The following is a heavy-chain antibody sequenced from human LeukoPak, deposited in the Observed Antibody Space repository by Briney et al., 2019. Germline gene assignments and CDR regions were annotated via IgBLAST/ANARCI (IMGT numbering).Heavy chain of an antibody. V-gene: IGHV1-18*01. Sequence: ASVKVSCKVSGYTLTELSMHWVRQAPGQGLEWMGWISAYNGNTNYAQKLQGRVTMTTDTSTSAAYMELRSLRSDDTAVYYCARSRAYYYGSGSLGISYFDYWGQGTLVTVSS. CDR2: ISAYNGNT. CDR1: GYTLTELS. CDR3: ARSRAYYYGSGSLGISYFDY. D-gene: IGHD3-10*01. J-gene: IGHJ4*02.